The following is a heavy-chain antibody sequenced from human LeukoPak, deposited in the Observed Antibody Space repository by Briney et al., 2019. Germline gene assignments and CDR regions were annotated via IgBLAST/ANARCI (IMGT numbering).Heavy chain of an antibody. J-gene: IGHJ4*02. D-gene: IGHD3-3*01. CDR2: ISSDGSGT. Sequence: GGSLRLSCTASGFTFSSYWMHWVRQAPGKGPVWVSRISSDGSGTNYADSVRGRFTISRDNAKNTLYLQMNSLRAEDTAVYYCAPDYWSGYTNWGRGTLVTVSS. CDR3: APDYWSGYTN. V-gene: IGHV3-74*01. CDR1: GFTFSSYW.